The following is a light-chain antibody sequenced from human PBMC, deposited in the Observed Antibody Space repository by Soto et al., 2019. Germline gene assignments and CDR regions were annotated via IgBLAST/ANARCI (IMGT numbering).Light chain of an antibody. CDR2: AAS. Sequence: EIQMTQSPSSLSASVGERVTITCRASQSISTYLNWYQQKVGKAPKLLIYAASSLQSGVPSRFSGSGSGTDFTLTTTSLQPEDYATYYCQQSYSTPRTLGQGTKLEIK. J-gene: IGKJ2*02. V-gene: IGKV1-39*01. CDR3: QQSYSTPRT. CDR1: QSISTY.